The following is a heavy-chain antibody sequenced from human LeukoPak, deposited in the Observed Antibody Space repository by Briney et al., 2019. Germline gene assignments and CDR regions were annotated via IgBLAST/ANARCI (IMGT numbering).Heavy chain of an antibody. D-gene: IGHD2-21*02. CDR3: ARFSRITWGDWGDALDL. CDR2: IDDGGNT. J-gene: IGHJ3*01. Sequence: SETLSLMCSVYGGSFSDYFWSWIRQPPGKGLEWIGEIDDGGNTNYNPSLMSRVIVSMEKSKKQFSLVMRSMTAADTAVYYCARFSRITWGDWGDALDLWGQGATVIVSS. CDR1: GGSFSDYF. V-gene: IGHV4-34*01.